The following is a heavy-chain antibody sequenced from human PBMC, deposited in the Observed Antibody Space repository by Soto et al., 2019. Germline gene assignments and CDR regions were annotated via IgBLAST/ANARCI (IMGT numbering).Heavy chain of an antibody. CDR2: ICYDGSSE. Sequence: GGSLRLSCAASGFTFSNYGVHWVRQAPGKGLEWVAVICYDGSSEYYTESVKGRFTISRDNSKNTLYLQMNSLRAEDTAVYYCARVPGSGTYYDNRIANDAFDIWGQGTMVTVSS. CDR3: ARVPGSGTYYDNRIANDAFDI. D-gene: IGHD3-10*01. CDR1: GFTFSNYG. V-gene: IGHV3-33*01. J-gene: IGHJ3*02.